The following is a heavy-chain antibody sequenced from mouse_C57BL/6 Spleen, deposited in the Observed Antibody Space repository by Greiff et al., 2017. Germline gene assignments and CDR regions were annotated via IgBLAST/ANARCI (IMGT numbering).Heavy chain of an antibody. D-gene: IGHD1-1*01. CDR3: ARSEGFITTVVAPMDY. CDR2: IYPRDGST. Sequence: QVQLQQSGPELVKPGASVKLSCKASGYTFTSYDINWVKQRPGQGLEWIGWIYPRDGSTKYNEKYKGKATLTVDTSSSTAYMELHSRTSEDSAVYFCARSEGFITTVVAPMDYWGQGTSVTVSS. V-gene: IGHV1-85*01. J-gene: IGHJ4*01. CDR1: GYTFTSYD.